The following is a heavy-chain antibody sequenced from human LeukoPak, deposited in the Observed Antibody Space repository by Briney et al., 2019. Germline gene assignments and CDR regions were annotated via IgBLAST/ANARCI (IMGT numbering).Heavy chain of an antibody. CDR3: AKRIGGVNSFDH. D-gene: IGHD3-16*01. CDR1: GFTFSSYA. J-gene: IGHJ4*02. V-gene: IGHV3-23*01. CDR2: ISGSSDTT. Sequence: GGSLRLSCAASGFTFSSYAMSWVRQAPGKGLEWVSVISGSSDTTYYADSVKGRFIISRDNSKNTLYLQMNSLRAEDTAVYYCAKRIGGVNSFDHWGQGTPVTVSS.